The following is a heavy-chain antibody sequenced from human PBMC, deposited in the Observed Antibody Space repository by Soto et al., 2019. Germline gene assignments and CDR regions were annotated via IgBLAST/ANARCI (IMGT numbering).Heavy chain of an antibody. Sequence: QVQLVQSGAEVKKPGSSVKVSCKASGGTFSSYAISWVRQAPGQGLEWRGGIIPIFGTANYAQKFQGRVTITADESTSTAYMELSSLRSEDTAVYYCARSACSGGSCYYNWFDPWGQGTLVTVSS. D-gene: IGHD2-15*01. J-gene: IGHJ5*02. V-gene: IGHV1-69*01. CDR2: IIPIFGTA. CDR1: GGTFSSYA. CDR3: ARSACSGGSCYYNWFDP.